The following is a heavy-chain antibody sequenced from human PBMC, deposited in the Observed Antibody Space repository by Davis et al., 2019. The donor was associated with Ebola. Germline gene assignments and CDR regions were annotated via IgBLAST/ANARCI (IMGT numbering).Heavy chain of an antibody. Sequence: GESLKISCAASEFIFSNYAMNWVRQAPGKGLEWVSGISGYGDNTYYADSVKGRFTISRDNSKNTLYLQMNSLRAEDTAVYYCAKDRGDIVANDLWDYWGQGTLVTVSS. D-gene: IGHD5-12*01. V-gene: IGHV3-23*01. CDR2: ISGYGDNT. J-gene: IGHJ4*02. CDR1: EFIFSNYA. CDR3: AKDRGDIVANDLWDY.